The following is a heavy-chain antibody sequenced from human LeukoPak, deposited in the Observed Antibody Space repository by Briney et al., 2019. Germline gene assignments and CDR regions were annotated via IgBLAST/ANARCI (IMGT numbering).Heavy chain of an antibody. CDR2: IYPGDSDT. Sequence: GESLKISSKGSGYSFPTYWIGWVRPMPGKGLEWMGIIYPGDSDTRYSPSFQGQVTISVDKSIRTAYLQWSSLKASDTAMYYCAYSSGYYVGMFDFWGRGTLVSVSS. D-gene: IGHD6-19*01. V-gene: IGHV5-51*01. CDR3: AYSSGYYVGMFDF. J-gene: IGHJ4*02. CDR1: GYSFPTYW.